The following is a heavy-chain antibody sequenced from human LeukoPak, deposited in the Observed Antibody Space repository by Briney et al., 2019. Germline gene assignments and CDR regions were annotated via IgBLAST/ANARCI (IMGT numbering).Heavy chain of an antibody. CDR3: ARAPYYYDSSGYEIFGAFDI. CDR2: INTNTGNP. D-gene: IGHD3-22*01. V-gene: IGHV7-4-1*02. CDR1: GYTFTSYA. J-gene: IGHJ3*02. Sequence: GASVKVSCKASGYTFTSYAMNWVRQAPGQGLEWMGWINTNTGNPTYAQGFTGRFVFSLDTSVSTAYLQISSLKAEDTAVYYCARAPYYYDSSGYEIFGAFDIWGQGTMVTVSS.